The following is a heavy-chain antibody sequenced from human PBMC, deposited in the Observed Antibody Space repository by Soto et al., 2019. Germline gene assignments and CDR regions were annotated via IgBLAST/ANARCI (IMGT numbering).Heavy chain of an antibody. Sequence: ASVKVSCKASGYTFTSYDINWVRQATGQGLEWMGWMNPNSGNTGYAQKFQGRVTMTRNTSISTAYMELSSLRSEDTAVYYCARGPPITIFGVVLYYFDYWGQGTLVTVSS. D-gene: IGHD3-3*01. J-gene: IGHJ4*02. V-gene: IGHV1-8*01. CDR3: ARGPPITIFGVVLYYFDY. CDR1: GYTFTSYD. CDR2: MNPNSGNT.